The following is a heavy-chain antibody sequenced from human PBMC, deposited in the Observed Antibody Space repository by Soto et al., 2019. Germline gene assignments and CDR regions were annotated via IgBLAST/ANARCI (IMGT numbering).Heavy chain of an antibody. V-gene: IGHV3-30*18. CDR2: ISYDGSKK. CDR3: AKDSRGSDWYSAEYFQQ. Sequence: PGGSLRLSCAASGFTFSSYAMHWVRQAPGKGLEWVAVISYDGSKKYYADSVKGRFTISRDNSNNTLSVQMNSLTTEDTAVYYCAKDSRGSDWYSAEYFQQWGQGTLVTVSS. J-gene: IGHJ1*01. D-gene: IGHD6-19*01. CDR1: GFTFSSYA.